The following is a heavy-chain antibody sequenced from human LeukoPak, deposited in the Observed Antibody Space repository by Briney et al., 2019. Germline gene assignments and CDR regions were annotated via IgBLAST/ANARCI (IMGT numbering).Heavy chain of an antibody. Sequence: MPGGSLRLSCAASGFTFSSYSMNWVRQAPGKGLEWVSSISSSSSYIYYADSVKGRFTISRDNPKNSLYLQMNSLRAEDTAVYYCARDFSYYGSGRMRSPWFDPWGQGTLVTVSS. CDR1: GFTFSSYS. D-gene: IGHD3-10*01. J-gene: IGHJ5*02. CDR3: ARDFSYYGSGRMRSPWFDP. V-gene: IGHV3-21*01. CDR2: ISSSSSYI.